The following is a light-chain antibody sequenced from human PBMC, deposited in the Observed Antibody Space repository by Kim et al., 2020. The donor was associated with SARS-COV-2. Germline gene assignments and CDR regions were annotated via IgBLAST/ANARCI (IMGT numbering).Light chain of an antibody. CDR2: AAS. CDR3: QQYNSYPLT. Sequence: DIQMTQSPSSLSASVGDRVTITCRASQCISNYLAWFQQKPGKATKSLIYAASSLQSGVPSKFSGSGSGTDFTLTISSLQPEDFATYYCQQYNSYPLTFGGGTKVDIK. V-gene: IGKV1-16*02. J-gene: IGKJ4*01. CDR1: QCISNY.